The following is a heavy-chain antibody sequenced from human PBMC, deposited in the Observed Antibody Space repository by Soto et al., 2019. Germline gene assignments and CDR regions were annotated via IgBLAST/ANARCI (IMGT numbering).Heavy chain of an antibody. CDR1: GFTFSSYW. Sequence: EVQLVESGGGLVQPGGSLRLSCAASGFTFSSYWMHWVRQVPGKGLLWVSRINGDGSTTNYADSVKGRFTISRDNAKNTLYLQMNSLRADDPAVYYCARDKSNWNDAGDYWGQGTLVTVSS. V-gene: IGHV3-74*01. D-gene: IGHD1-20*01. J-gene: IGHJ4*02. CDR3: ARDKSNWNDAGDY. CDR2: INGDGSTT.